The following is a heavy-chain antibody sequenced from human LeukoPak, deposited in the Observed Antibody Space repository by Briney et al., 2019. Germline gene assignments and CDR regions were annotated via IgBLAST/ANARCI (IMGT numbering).Heavy chain of an antibody. D-gene: IGHD1-26*01. J-gene: IGHJ4*02. CDR3: AKRGAVVEAPPRGGTDYYFDY. CDR1: GFTFSSYA. Sequence: GGSLRLSCAASGFTFSSYAMSWVRQAPGKGLERVSAISGTGVNTYYADSVKGRFTISRDNSKNTLYLQMNSLRAEDTAVYYCAKRGAVVEAPPRGGTDYYFDYWGQGSLVTVSS. V-gene: IGHV3-23*01. CDR2: ISGTGVNT.